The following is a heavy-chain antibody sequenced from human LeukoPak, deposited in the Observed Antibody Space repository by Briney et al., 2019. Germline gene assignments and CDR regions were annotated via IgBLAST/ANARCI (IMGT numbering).Heavy chain of an antibody. CDR3: ARGNYYGMDV. J-gene: IGHJ6*02. CDR2: INRDGSTT. CDR1: ESTFSKFW. V-gene: IGHV3-74*03. Sequence: PGGSLRLSCAASESTFSKFWMHWVRQAPGKGLVWVSGINRDGSTTTYADSVKDRFTVSRDNAKNTLYLQMNSLRAEDTAVYYCARGNYYGMDVWGQGTTVTVSS. D-gene: IGHD2/OR15-2a*01.